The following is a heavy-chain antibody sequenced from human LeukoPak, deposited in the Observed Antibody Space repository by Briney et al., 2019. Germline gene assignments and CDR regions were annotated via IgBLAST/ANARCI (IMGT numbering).Heavy chain of an antibody. D-gene: IGHD6-13*01. CDR1: GYTFTSYD. Sequence: ASVKVSCKASGYTFTSYDINWVRQATGQGLEWMGWMNPNSGNTGYAQKFQGRVTMTRNTSISTAYMELSSLRSEDTAVYYCARGHSSSWTQTPPGYWGQGTLVTVSS. CDR3: ARGHSSSWTQTPPGY. CDR2: MNPNSGNT. J-gene: IGHJ4*02. V-gene: IGHV1-8*01.